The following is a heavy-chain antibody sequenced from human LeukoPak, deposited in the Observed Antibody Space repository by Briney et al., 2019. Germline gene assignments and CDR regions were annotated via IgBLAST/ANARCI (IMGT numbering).Heavy chain of an antibody. CDR3: AKDISYGYDTFDAFDI. Sequence: PGGSLRLSCAASGFTFDDYAMHWVRQAPGKGLEWVSGISWNSGSIGYADSVKGRFTISRDNAKNSLYLQMNSLRAEDTALYYCAKDISYGYDTFDAFDIWGQGTMVTVSS. CDR1: GFTFDDYA. J-gene: IGHJ3*02. V-gene: IGHV3-9*01. D-gene: IGHD5-18*01. CDR2: ISWNSGSI.